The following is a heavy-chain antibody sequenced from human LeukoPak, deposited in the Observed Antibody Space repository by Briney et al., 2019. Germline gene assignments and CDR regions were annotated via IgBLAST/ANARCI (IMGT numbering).Heavy chain of an antibody. CDR3: ATSSSWYFLEY. CDR1: GFTFDDDA. Sequence: PGGSLRLSCAASGFTFDDDAMQWVRQGPGKGLEWVSLISGDGDSTYYADSVKGRFTISRDNSKNSLYLQMNSLRSEDTALYYCATSSSWYFLEYWGQETLVTVSS. D-gene: IGHD6-13*01. V-gene: IGHV3-43*02. CDR2: ISGDGDST. J-gene: IGHJ4*02.